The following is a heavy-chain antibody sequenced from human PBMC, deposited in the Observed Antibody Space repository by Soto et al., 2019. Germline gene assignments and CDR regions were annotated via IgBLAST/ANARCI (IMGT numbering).Heavy chain of an antibody. D-gene: IGHD3-22*01. CDR1: GGXISSSNW. Sequence: PSETLSLTCAVSGGXISSSNWWSWVRQPPGKGLEWIGEIYHSGSTNYNPSLKSRVTISVDKSKNQFSLKLSSVTAADMAVYYCARLRYYYDSSGYPGGFDYWGQGTLVSLSS. V-gene: IGHV4-4*02. J-gene: IGHJ4*02. CDR2: IYHSGST. CDR3: ARLRYYYDSSGYPGGFDY.